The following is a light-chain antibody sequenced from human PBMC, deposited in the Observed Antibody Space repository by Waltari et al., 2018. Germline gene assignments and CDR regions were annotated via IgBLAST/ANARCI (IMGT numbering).Light chain of an antibody. CDR2: ATS. CDR1: QSISGY. V-gene: IGKV1-39*01. CDR3: QQNYRTPPLT. J-gene: IGKJ4*01. Sequence: DIQMTQSPSSLSASVGDRVTITCRASQSISGYLNWYQQKPGKAPKVLIYATSSLQSGVPSRVSGSGSGTDFTLTISSLQPEDFATYYCQQNYRTPPLTFGGGTKVEIK.